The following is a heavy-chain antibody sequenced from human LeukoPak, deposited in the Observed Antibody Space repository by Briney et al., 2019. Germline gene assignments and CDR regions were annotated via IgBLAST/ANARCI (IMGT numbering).Heavy chain of an antibody. CDR1: GYTFTSYG. CDR3: ARTRYCSSTSCPDFDY. CDR2: INPSGGST. Sequence: ASVKVSCKASGYTFTSYGISWVRQAPGQGLEWMGIINPSGGSTSYAQKFQGRVTMTRDTSTSTVYMELSSLRSDDTAVYYCARTRYCSSTSCPDFDYWGQGTLVTVSS. V-gene: IGHV1-46*01. D-gene: IGHD2-2*01. J-gene: IGHJ4*02.